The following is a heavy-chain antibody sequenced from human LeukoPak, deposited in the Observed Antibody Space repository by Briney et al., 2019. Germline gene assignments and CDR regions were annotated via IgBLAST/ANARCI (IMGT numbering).Heavy chain of an antibody. CDR1: GGSISTSDYY. D-gene: IGHD6-19*01. Sequence: SETLSLTCAVSGGSISTSDYYWGWIRKPPGKGLEWIGRIYYSGRTNYNPFLKSRLTISGDTSKNQFSLKLSSVTTADTAVYCCARHASGWYTDWGQRTLVTVSS. CDR3: ARHASGWYTD. J-gene: IGHJ4*02. CDR2: IYYSGRT. V-gene: IGHV4-39*01.